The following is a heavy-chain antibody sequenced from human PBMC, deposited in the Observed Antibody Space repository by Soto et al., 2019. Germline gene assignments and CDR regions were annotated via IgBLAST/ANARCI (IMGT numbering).Heavy chain of an antibody. J-gene: IGHJ6*02. CDR2: IYYSGST. V-gene: IGHV4-39*01. Sequence: SSETLSLTCTVSGGSISSSSYYWGWIRQPPGKGLEWIGSIYYSGSTYYNPSLKSRVTISVDTSKNQFSLKLSSVTAADTAVYYCARQGRDYYYYYYGMDVWGQGTTVTVSS. CDR1: GGSISSSSYY. CDR3: ARQGRDYYYYYYGMDV.